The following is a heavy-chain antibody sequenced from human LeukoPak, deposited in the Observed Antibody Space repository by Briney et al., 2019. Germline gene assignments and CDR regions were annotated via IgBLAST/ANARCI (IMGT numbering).Heavy chain of an antibody. J-gene: IGHJ4*02. CDR1: GFTFSNAW. CDR3: TRAFCGGDCYSYY. V-gene: IGHV3-15*01. D-gene: IGHD2-21*02. Sequence: GGSLRLSCAASGFTFSNAWRSWVHQAPGKGLEWVGRIRSKAHGGTADYGAPVKGRFTISRDDSTNTLYPQMNSLKPEDTAVYYCTRAFCGGDCYSYYWGQGNPVTVSS. CDR2: IRSKAHGGTA.